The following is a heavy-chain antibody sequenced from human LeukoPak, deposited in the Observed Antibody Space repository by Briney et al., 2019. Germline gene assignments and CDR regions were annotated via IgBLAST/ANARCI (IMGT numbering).Heavy chain of an antibody. J-gene: IGHJ6*03. CDR2: ISPNSGGT. D-gene: IGHD2-2*01. Sequence: ASVKVSCKASGYTFTGYYMHWVRQAPGQGLEWMGWISPNSGGTNYAQKFQGRVTMTRDTSISTAYMELSRLRSDDTAVYYCAREGPIVVVPTYYYYYMDVWGKGTTVTLSS. CDR1: GYTFTGYY. CDR3: AREGPIVVVPTYYYYYMDV. V-gene: IGHV1-2*02.